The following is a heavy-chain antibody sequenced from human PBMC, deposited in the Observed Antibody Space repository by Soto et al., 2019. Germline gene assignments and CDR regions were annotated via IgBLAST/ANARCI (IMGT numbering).Heavy chain of an antibody. CDR1: GFTFSSYS. V-gene: IGHV3-21*01. D-gene: IGHD3-22*01. Sequence: GGSLRLSCAASGFTFSSYSMNWVRQAPGKGLEWVSSISSSSSYIYYADSVKGRFTISRDNAKNSLYLQMNSLRAEDTAVYYCARDDYYDSSGYSGGYWYFDLWGRGTLVTVSS. CDR2: ISSSSSYI. J-gene: IGHJ2*01. CDR3: ARDDYYDSSGYSGGYWYFDL.